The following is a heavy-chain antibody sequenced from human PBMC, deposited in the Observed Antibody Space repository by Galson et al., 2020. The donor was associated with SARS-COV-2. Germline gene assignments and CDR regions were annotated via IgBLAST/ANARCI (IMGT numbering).Heavy chain of an antibody. V-gene: IGHV3-48*03. J-gene: IGHJ4*02. CDR3: ARGGSIFDY. Sequence: GGSLRLSCSASGFTFSPYEMNWVRPAPGKGLEWVSYISSSDTTVYYAKSVKGRFTISRDNAKNSLYLQMNSLRAEDTAVYYCARGGSIFDYWGQGTLVTVSS. CDR1: GFTFSPYE. CDR2: ISSSDTTV. D-gene: IGHD2-15*01.